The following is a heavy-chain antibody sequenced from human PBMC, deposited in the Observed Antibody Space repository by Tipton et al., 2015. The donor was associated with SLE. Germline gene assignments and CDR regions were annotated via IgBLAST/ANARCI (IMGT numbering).Heavy chain of an antibody. CDR3: ARGNPGIAAALDY. Sequence: TLSLTCAVYGGSFSDYYWSWIRQPPGKGLEWIGEINHSGSTNYNPSLKSRVTISVDTSKNQFSLKLSSVTAADTAVYYCARGNPGIAAALDYWGQGTLVTVSS. CDR1: GGSFSDYY. V-gene: IGHV4-34*01. D-gene: IGHD6-13*01. J-gene: IGHJ4*02. CDR2: INHSGST.